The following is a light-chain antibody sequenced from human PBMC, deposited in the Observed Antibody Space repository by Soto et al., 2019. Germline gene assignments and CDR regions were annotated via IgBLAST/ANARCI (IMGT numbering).Light chain of an antibody. J-gene: IGLJ3*02. Sequence: QSVLIQPPSVSGTPGQRVTITCSGSRSNIGTKTVNWYQQLPGSAPKLLIYDNNQRPSGVPDRFSGSKSGTSASLAISGLQSEDEADYYCATWDDSVKGWVFGGGTKLTVL. CDR3: ATWDDSVKGWV. CDR1: RSNIGTKT. CDR2: DNN. V-gene: IGLV1-44*01.